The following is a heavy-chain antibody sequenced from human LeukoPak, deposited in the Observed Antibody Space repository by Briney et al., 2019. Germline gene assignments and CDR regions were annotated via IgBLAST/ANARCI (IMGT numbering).Heavy chain of an antibody. CDR3: ARWTGSNIKSRYYDY. CDR2: INSDGGIT. J-gene: IGHJ4*02. V-gene: IGHV3-64*01. CDR1: GFTFSNYA. D-gene: IGHD3-9*01. Sequence: GESLRLSCAASGFTFSNYALHWVRQAPGKGLEYVGAINSDGGITYYGNSVRDRFIISRDNSKNTIYLQMGNLRTEDMGVYYCARWTGSNIKSRYYDYWGQGTLVTVSS.